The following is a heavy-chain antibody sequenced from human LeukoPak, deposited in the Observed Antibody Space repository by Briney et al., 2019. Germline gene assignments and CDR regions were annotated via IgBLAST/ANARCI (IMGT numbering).Heavy chain of an antibody. J-gene: IGHJ4*02. Sequence: GESLRLSCAASGFPFSSYAMSWVRQPPGKGLEWVSGVSGRGDTTYYADSVKDRFTISRDNSKNTLYLQMDSLRAEDAAVYYCAKSDYYDESGHPSSFEYWGQGTLVTVSS. V-gene: IGHV3-23*01. D-gene: IGHD3-16*01. CDR2: VSGRGDTT. CDR3: AKSDYYDESGHPSSFEY. CDR1: GFPFSSYA.